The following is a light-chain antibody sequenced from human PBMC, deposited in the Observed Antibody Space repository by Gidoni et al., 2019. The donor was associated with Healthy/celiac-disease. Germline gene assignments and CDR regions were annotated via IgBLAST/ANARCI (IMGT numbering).Light chain of an antibody. CDR2: EAS. V-gene: IGKV3-11*01. Sequence: DIVFTQSPATLSLSPGERATLSCRASQSVSSYLAWYQQKPGQAPRLLIYEASNRATGIPARFSGSGSGTDFTLTISSLEPEDFAVYYCQQRSNWPITFXXXTRLEIK. J-gene: IGKJ5*01. CDR1: QSVSSY. CDR3: QQRSNWPIT.